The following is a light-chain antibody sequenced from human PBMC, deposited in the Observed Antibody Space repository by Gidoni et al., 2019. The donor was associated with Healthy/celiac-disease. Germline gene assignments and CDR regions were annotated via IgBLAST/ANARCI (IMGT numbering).Light chain of an antibody. V-gene: IGKV3-20*01. CDR3: QQYGSSPRYT. J-gene: IGKJ2*01. Sequence: DIVLTQSPGTLSLSPGERATLSCRASQSVSSSYLAWYQQKPGQAPRLLIYGASSRATGIPDRFSGSGDGTDFTLTISRLEPEDFAVYYCQQYGSSPRYTFGQRTKLEIK. CDR1: QSVSSSY. CDR2: GAS.